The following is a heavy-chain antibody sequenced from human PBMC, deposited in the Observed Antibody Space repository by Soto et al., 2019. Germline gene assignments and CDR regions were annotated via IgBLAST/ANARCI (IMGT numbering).Heavy chain of an antibody. V-gene: IGHV3-13*04. D-gene: IGHD3-16*01. J-gene: IGHJ2*01. CDR3: ARVRGGLDWYFDL. CDR1: GFSVSNYD. Sequence: EVQLVESGGGLVQPGGFLRLSCAASGFSVSNYDMQWVRQATGKGLEWVSGIGTAGDTYYPGSVKGRFTISREYAKNSLHLQMNSLRAGDTAVYYCARVRGGLDWYFDLWGRGTLVTVSS. CDR2: IGTAGDT.